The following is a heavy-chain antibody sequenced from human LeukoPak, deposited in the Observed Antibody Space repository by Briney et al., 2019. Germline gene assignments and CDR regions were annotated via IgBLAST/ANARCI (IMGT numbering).Heavy chain of an antibody. CDR3: AKGYYGSGSYGWFDY. D-gene: IGHD3-10*01. J-gene: IGHJ4*02. CDR1: GFTFSSYG. Sequence: GGSLRLSCAASGFTFSSYGMSWVRQAPGKGLEWVSGISGSGDSTYYVDSVKGRFTISRDNSKNTLYMQMNSLRADDTAIYYCAKGYYGSGSYGWFDYWGQGTLVTVSS. V-gene: IGHV3-23*01. CDR2: ISGSGDST.